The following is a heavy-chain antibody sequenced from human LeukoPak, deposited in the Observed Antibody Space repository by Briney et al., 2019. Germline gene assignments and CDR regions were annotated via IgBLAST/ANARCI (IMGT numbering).Heavy chain of an antibody. D-gene: IGHD2-21*01. V-gene: IGHV4-39*07. CDR3: ARTHRGREAFDI. J-gene: IGHJ3*02. CDR2: IYYSGST. CDR1: GGSISSSSYY. Sequence: SETLSLTCTVSGGSISSSSYYWGWIRQPPGKGLEWIGSIYYSGSTYYNPSLKSRVTISVDTSKNQFSLKLRSVTAADTAVYYCARTHRGREAFDIWGQGTMVTVSS.